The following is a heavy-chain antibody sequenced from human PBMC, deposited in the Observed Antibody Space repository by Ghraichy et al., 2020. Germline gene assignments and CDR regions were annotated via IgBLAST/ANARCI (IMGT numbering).Heavy chain of an antibody. Sequence: GGSLRLYCAASGFTFSDYYMSWIRQAPGKGLEWVSYISSSGSTIYYADSVKGRFTISRDNAKNSLYLQMNSLRAEDTAVYYCARAYGDYDILYYGMDVWGQGTTVTVSS. CDR2: ISSSGSTI. CDR3: ARAYGDYDILYYGMDV. J-gene: IGHJ6*02. CDR1: GFTFSDYY. V-gene: IGHV3-11*01. D-gene: IGHD4-17*01.